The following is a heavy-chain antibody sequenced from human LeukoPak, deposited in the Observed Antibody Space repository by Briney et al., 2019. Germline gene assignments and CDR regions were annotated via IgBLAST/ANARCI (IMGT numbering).Heavy chain of an antibody. CDR1: GGSFSGYY. Sequence: SETLFLTCAVYGGSFSGYYWSWIRQPPGKGLEWIGEINHSGSTNYNPSLKSRVTISVDTSKNQFSLKLSSVTAADTAVYYCAGMNYYDSSGYYYSDDYWGQGTLVTVSS. J-gene: IGHJ4*02. CDR3: AGMNYYDSSGYYYSDDY. CDR2: INHSGST. D-gene: IGHD3-22*01. V-gene: IGHV4-34*01.